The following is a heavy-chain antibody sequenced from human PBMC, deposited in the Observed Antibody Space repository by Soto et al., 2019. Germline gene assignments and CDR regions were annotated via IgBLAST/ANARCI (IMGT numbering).Heavy chain of an antibody. CDR3: ARHRRRSSWLAS. CDR1: GDSVSSSTYY. CDR2: IYFIGAP. D-gene: IGHD6-13*01. Sequence: SETLSLTCTVSGDSVSSSTYYWSWLRQPPGKGLEWIAYIYFIGAPNYNPSLKSRATISRDTSKNQFSLRLKSVTAADTAVYYCARHRRRSSWLASWGQGTLVTVSS. J-gene: IGHJ5*01. V-gene: IGHV4-61*01.